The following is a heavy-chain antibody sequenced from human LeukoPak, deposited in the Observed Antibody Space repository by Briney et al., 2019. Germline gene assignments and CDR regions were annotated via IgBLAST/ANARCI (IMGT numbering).Heavy chain of an antibody. Sequence: PGGSLRLSCAASGSASSTYEMNWVRQAPGEGLECVSYISSTGSIIYYADSVQGRFTISRDNAKNSLYLQMNSLRAEDTAIYYCAREESSGYYYYGMDVWGTGTTVTVSS. CDR2: ISSTGSII. D-gene: IGHD6-25*01. V-gene: IGHV3-48*03. CDR3: AREESSGYYYYGMDV. J-gene: IGHJ6*04. CDR1: GSASSTYE.